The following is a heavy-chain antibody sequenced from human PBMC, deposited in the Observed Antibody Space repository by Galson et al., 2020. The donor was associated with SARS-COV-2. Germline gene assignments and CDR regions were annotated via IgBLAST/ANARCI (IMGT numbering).Heavy chain of an antibody. J-gene: IGHJ4*02. CDR1: GLTFNIFW. CDR3: GTAGDY. CDR2: IDDAGTRT. V-gene: IGHV3-7*05. D-gene: IGHD3-10*01. Sequence: TGGPLRLSCRAYGLTFNIFWLSWVRQSPGKGLEWVANIDDAGTRTSYVDSVRGRLTISRDNAKNSLYLEMNNLRVDDSAVYYCGTAGDYWGQGTLVTVSS.